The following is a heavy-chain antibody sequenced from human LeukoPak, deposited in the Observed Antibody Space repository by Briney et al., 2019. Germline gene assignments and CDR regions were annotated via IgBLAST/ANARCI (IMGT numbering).Heavy chain of an antibody. Sequence: PGGSLRLSCAASGFTFSSYGMHWVRQAPGKGLEWVAFIRYDGSNKYYADSVKGRFTISRDNSKNTLYLQMNSLRAEDTAVYYCAKDHIARITIFGVVAGDYWGQGTLVTVSS. CDR1: GFTFSSYG. V-gene: IGHV3-30*02. J-gene: IGHJ4*02. CDR2: IRYDGSNK. D-gene: IGHD3-3*01. CDR3: AKDHIARITIFGVVAGDY.